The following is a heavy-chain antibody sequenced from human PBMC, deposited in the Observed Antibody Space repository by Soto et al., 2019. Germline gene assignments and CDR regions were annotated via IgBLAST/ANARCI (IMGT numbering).Heavy chain of an antibody. J-gene: IGHJ4*02. Sequence: EVQLMESGGGLVQPGGSLRLSCAASGFTFTNYWTHWVRQAPGKGLVWVSCIGGDGGTTYADSVKGRFTLSIDNAKNTVYLQMNSLRAEDTAMYYCARDGGSADIDFDYWGQGTLVTVSS. D-gene: IGHD2-15*01. CDR1: GFTFTNYW. CDR3: ARDGGSADIDFDY. V-gene: IGHV3-74*01. CDR2: IGGDGGT.